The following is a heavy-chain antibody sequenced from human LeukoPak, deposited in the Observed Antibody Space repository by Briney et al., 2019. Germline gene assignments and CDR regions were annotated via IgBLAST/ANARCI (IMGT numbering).Heavy chain of an antibody. CDR3: ARARERSSFDYFDY. CDR1: GGSISSGGYS. J-gene: IGHJ4*02. V-gene: IGHV4-30-2*01. CDR2: IYHSGST. D-gene: IGHD2-2*01. Sequence: SETLSLTCAVSGGSISSGGYSWSWIRQPPGKGLEWIGYIYHSGSTYYNPSLKGRVTISVDRSKNQFSLKLSSVTAADTAVYYCARARERSSFDYFDYWGQGTLVTVSS.